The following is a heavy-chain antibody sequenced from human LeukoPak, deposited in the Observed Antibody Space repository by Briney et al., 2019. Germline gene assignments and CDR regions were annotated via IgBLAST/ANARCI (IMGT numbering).Heavy chain of an antibody. D-gene: IGHD3-3*01. V-gene: IGHV4-59*01. CDR2: IYYSGST. Sequence: SETLSLTCTVSGGSISSYYWSWIRQPPGKGLEWIGYIYYSGSTNYNPSLKNRVTISVDTSKNQFSLKLSSVTAADTAVYYCARGTKYYDFWSGYYNWFDPWGQGTLVTVSS. CDR1: GGSISSYY. CDR3: ARGTKYYDFWSGYYNWFDP. J-gene: IGHJ5*02.